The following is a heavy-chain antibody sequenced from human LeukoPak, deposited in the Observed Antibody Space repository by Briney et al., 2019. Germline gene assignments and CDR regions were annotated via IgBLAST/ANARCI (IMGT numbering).Heavy chain of an antibody. J-gene: IGHJ6*03. Sequence: ASVKVSCKASGYTFTGYYMHWVRQAPGQGLEWMGGIIPIFGTANYAQKFQGRVTITADESTSTAYMELSSLRSEDTAVYYCAKTTNYYYYYMDVWGKGTTVTISS. CDR2: IIPIFGTA. D-gene: IGHD4-17*01. CDR1: GYTFTGYY. V-gene: IGHV1-69*13. CDR3: AKTTNYYYYYMDV.